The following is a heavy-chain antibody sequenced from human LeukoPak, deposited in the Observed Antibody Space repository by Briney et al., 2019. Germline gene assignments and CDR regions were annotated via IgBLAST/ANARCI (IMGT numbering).Heavy chain of an antibody. J-gene: IGHJ3*02. CDR3: ARGGDSAFDI. CDR2: ISSSSSNI. D-gene: IGHD2-21*02. Sequence: GGSLRLSCAASGFTFSSYSMNWVRQAPGKGLEWVSSISSSSSNIYYADSVKGRFTISRDKAKNSLYLQMNSLRAEDTAVYYCARGGDSAFDIWGQGTMVTVSS. CDR1: GFTFSSYS. V-gene: IGHV3-21*01.